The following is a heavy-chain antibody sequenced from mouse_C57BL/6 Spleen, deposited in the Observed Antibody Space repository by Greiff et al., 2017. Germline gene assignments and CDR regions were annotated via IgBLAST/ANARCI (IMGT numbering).Heavy chain of an antibody. J-gene: IGHJ2*01. V-gene: IGHV1-81*01. CDR3: ASFYDGYQRYFDY. Sequence: LVESGAELARPGASVKLSCKASGYTFTSYGISWVKQRTGQGLEWIGEIYPRSGNTYYNEKFKGKATLTADKSSSTAYMELRSLTSEDSAFYICASFYDGYQRYFDYWGQGTTLTVAS. D-gene: IGHD2-3*01. CDR1: GYTFTSYG. CDR2: IYPRSGNT.